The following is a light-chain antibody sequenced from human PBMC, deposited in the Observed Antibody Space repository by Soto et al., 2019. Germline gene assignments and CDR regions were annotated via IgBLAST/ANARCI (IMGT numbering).Light chain of an antibody. V-gene: IGLV1-40*01. CDR3: QSYDSILSGLV. J-gene: IGLJ1*01. Sequence: QSVLTQPPSVSGAPGQRVTISCTGSSSNIGAGYDVHWYQQLPGTAPKLLLHGNSNRPSGVPDRFSGSKSGTSASLAITGLQAEDEADYYCQSYDSILSGLVFGTGTKVTVL. CDR2: GNS. CDR1: SSNIGAGYD.